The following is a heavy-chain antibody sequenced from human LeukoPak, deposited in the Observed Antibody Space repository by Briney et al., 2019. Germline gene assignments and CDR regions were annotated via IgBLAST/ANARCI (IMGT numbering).Heavy chain of an antibody. CDR2: ISGSGGST. CDR1: GFTFSNYA. D-gene: IGHD1-26*01. J-gene: IGHJ4*02. V-gene: IGHV3-23*01. CDR3: ARGSGSYSSSDG. Sequence: GGSLRLSCTASGFTFSNYAMSWVRQAPGKGLEWVSAISGSGGSTYYADSVKGRFTISRDNSKNTLYLQMNSLRVEDTAVYYCARGSGSYSSSDGWGQGTLVTVSS.